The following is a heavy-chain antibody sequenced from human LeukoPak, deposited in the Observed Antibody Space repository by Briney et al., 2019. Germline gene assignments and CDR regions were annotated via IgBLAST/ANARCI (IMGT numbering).Heavy chain of an antibody. CDR3: ARDIVVVPAAIRGRFWFDP. J-gene: IGHJ5*02. CDR1: GGSFSGYY. V-gene: IGHV4-34*01. D-gene: IGHD2-2*02. Sequence: PSETLSLTCAVYGGSFSGYYWSWIRQPPGKGLEWIGEINHSGSTNYNPSLKSRVTISVDTSMNQFSLKLSSVTAADTAVYYCARDIVVVPAAIRGRFWFDPWGQGTLVTVSS. CDR2: INHSGST.